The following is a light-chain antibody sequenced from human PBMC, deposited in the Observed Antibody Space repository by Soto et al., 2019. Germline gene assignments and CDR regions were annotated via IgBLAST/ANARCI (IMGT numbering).Light chain of an antibody. CDR2: EVT. Sequence: QSALAQPASVSGSPGQSIAISCTGTSSEVDGYNFVSWYQQHPGEAPKLIIHEVTNRPTGVSDRFSGSKSGNTASLTISGLQADDEADYHCSSHTASNTRVFGSGTKVTVL. J-gene: IGLJ1*01. CDR1: SSEVDGYNF. CDR3: SSHTASNTRV. V-gene: IGLV2-14*01.